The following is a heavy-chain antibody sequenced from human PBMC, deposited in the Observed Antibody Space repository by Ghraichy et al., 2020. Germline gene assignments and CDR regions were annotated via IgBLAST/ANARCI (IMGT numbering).Heavy chain of an antibody. J-gene: IGHJ5*02. Sequence: SETLSLTCAVYGGSFSGYYWSWIRQPPGKGLEWIGEINHSGSTNYNPSLKSRVTISVDTSKNQFSLKLSSVTAADTAVYYCARGGRRLWFRELMAFDPWGQGTLVTVSS. CDR3: ARGGRRLWFRELMAFDP. V-gene: IGHV4-34*01. CDR2: INHSGST. CDR1: GGSFSGYY. D-gene: IGHD3-10*01.